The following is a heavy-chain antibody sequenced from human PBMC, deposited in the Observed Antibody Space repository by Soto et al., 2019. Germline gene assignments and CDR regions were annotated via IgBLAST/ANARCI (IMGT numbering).Heavy chain of an antibody. Sequence: RWGSLRLSCAASGFIFSNFGIHWVRQSAFRGLEWVAVIWYDGSNEYYADSVRGRFTISKDNSKNTLYLQMNSLRAEDTAVYYCARDDIPGIAVATYGMDVWGQGTTVTVSS. V-gene: IGHV3-33*01. CDR2: IWYDGSNE. CDR1: GFIFSNFG. J-gene: IGHJ6*02. D-gene: IGHD6-19*01. CDR3: ARDDIPGIAVATYGMDV.